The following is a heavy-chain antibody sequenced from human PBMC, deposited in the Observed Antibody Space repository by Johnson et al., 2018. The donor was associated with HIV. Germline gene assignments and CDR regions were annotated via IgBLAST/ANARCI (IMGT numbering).Heavy chain of an antibody. D-gene: IGHD2-15*01. V-gene: IGHV3-7*01. CDR2: IKQDGSEK. Sequence: EVQLVESGGGLVQPGGSLRLSCAASGFTFSSYWMSWVRQAPGKGLEWVANIKQDGSEKYYVDSVRGRFTISRDNAKNSLYLQMNSLRAEDTAVYYCARDSVILVDGAFDIWGQGTMVTVSS. CDR1: GFTFSSYW. CDR3: ARDSVILVDGAFDI. J-gene: IGHJ3*02.